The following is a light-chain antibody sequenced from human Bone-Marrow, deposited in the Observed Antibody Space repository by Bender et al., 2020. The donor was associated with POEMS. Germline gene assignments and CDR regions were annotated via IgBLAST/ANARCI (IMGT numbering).Light chain of an antibody. CDR2: QDT. CDR1: DLGEKF. CDR3: QAWDTYSVI. V-gene: IGLV3-1*01. Sequence: SFELTQPPSVSVSPGQTASITCSGDDLGEKFVSWYQQKPGHSPVLVVYQDTKRPSGIPERFSGANSGNTATLTISVTQAMDEADYYCQAWDTYSVIFGGGTKLTVL. J-gene: IGLJ2*01.